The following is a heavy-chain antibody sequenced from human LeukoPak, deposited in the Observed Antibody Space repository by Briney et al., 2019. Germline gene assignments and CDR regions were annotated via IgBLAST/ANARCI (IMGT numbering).Heavy chain of an antibody. CDR3: ARERDCSSTSCYDHDAFDI. CDR2: IYHSGST. CDR1: GYSISSGYY. J-gene: IGHJ3*02. V-gene: IGHV4-38-2*02. D-gene: IGHD2-2*01. Sequence: PSETLSLTCAVSGYSISSGYYWGWIRQPPGQGLAWIGSIYHSGSTYYNPSLKSRVTISVDTSKNQFSLKLSSVTAADTAVYYCARERDCSSTSCYDHDAFDIWGQGTMVTVSS.